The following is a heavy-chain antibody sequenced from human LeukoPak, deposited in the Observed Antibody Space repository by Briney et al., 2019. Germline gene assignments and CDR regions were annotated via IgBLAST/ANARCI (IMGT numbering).Heavy chain of an antibody. J-gene: IGHJ4*02. CDR1: GFTFSNYA. CDR3: AKDRGYDILTGRFDS. V-gene: IGHV3-23*01. Sequence: GGSLRLSCAASGFTFSNYAMSWVRQAPGNGLEWVSAISGSGGSTYYADSAKGRFTISRDNSKNTLYVQMNNLRAEDTALYYCAKDRGYDILTGRFDSWGQGTLVTVSS. D-gene: IGHD3-9*01. CDR2: ISGSGGST.